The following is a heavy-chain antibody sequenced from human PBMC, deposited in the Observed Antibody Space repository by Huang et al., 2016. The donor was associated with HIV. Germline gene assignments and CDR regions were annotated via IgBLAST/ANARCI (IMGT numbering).Heavy chain of an antibody. Sequence: QVQLVQSGAEVKKPGASVKVSCKASGYTFTSNHIHWVRQAPGQGLEWMGKSNPRGGTNDYARKVQGRVTITRDTSTTTVYMVVSSLRSEDTAVYYCAKAGRGWSLMGDALDVWGQGTMVTVSS. CDR2: SNPRGGTN. D-gene: IGHD6-19*01. V-gene: IGHV1-46*03. CDR3: AKAGRGWSLMGDALDV. J-gene: IGHJ3*01. CDR1: GYTFTSNH.